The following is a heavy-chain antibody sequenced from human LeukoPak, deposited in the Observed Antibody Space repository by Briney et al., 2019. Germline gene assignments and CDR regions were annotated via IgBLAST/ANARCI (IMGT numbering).Heavy chain of an antibody. Sequence: SETLSLTFTVSGGSISSYYWSWIRQPPGKGLEWIGYIYYSGSTNYNPSLKSRVTISVDTSKNQFSLKLSSVTAADTAVYYCASAYSSSWYNEHEYFQHWGQGTLVTVSS. CDR1: GGSISSYY. CDR2: IYYSGST. CDR3: ASAYSSSWYNEHEYFQH. J-gene: IGHJ1*01. D-gene: IGHD6-13*01. V-gene: IGHV4-59*08.